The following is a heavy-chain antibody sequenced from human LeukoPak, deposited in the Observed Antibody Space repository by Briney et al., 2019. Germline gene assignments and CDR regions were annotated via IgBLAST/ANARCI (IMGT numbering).Heavy chain of an antibody. Sequence: PGGSLRLSCAASGFTFSSYAMSWVRQAPGKGLEWVSAISGSGGSTYYADSVKGRFTISRDNSKNTLYLQMNSLRAEDTAVYYCAKYLGYCTTGVCYLDYWGQGTLVTVSS. V-gene: IGHV3-23*01. CDR3: AKYLGYCTTGVCYLDY. CDR1: GFTFSSYA. J-gene: IGHJ4*02. D-gene: IGHD2-8*01. CDR2: ISGSGGST.